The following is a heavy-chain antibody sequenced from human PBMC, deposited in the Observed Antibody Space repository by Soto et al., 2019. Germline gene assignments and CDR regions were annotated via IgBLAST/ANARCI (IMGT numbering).Heavy chain of an antibody. CDR1: GYSFTSYW. CDR3: ARTFDTSGWYDH. CDR2: IYPGDSDT. J-gene: IGHJ5*02. Sequence: GESLKISCNGSGYSFTSYWIAWVRQMPGKGLECMGIIYPGDSDTRYSPSFEGQVTISADKSINTAYLQWSSLKASDSAMYYCARTFDTSGWYDHWGQGTLVTVSS. V-gene: IGHV5-51*01. D-gene: IGHD6-19*01.